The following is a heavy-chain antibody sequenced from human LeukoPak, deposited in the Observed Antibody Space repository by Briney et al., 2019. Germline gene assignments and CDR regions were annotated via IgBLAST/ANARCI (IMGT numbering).Heavy chain of an antibody. CDR3: RVLGGPERDDY. CDR1: GFTFSSYW. CDR2: INSDGSST. D-gene: IGHD3-16*01. Sequence: PGGSLRLSCAASGFTFSSYWMHWVRQAPGKGLVWVSRINSDGSSTSYADSVKGRFTISRDDAKSTLYLQMNSLRAEDTAVYYCRVLGGPERDDYWGQGTLVTVSS. V-gene: IGHV3-74*01. J-gene: IGHJ4*02.